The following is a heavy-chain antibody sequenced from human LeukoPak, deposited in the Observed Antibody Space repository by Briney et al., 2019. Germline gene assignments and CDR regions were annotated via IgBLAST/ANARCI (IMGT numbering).Heavy chain of an antibody. V-gene: IGHV1-18*01. CDR1: GYTFTSYD. J-gene: IGHJ3*02. CDR3: ARVHFVITMIVVVYDAFDI. D-gene: IGHD3-22*01. CDR2: MNPNSGNT. Sequence: GASVTVSCKASGYTFTSYDINWVRQAPGQGLEWMGWMNPNSGNTNYAQKLQGRVTMTTDTSTSTAYMELRSLRSDDTAVYYCARVHFVITMIVVVYDAFDIWGQGTMVTVSS.